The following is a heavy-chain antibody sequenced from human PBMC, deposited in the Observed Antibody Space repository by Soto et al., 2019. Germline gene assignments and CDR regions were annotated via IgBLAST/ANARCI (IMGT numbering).Heavy chain of an antibody. J-gene: IGHJ5*02. CDR1: GYSFTSYW. V-gene: IGHV5-10-1*01. CDR2: IDPSDSYT. D-gene: IGHD5-18*01. CDR3: ARHVPSQYTAMVPFDP. Sequence: EVQLVQSGAEVKKPGESLRISCKGSGYSFTSYWISWVRQMPGKGLEWMGRIDPSDSYTNYSPSFQAHVTISADKSISNAYLQWSSLKASDTAMYYCARHVPSQYTAMVPFDPWGQGTLVTVSS.